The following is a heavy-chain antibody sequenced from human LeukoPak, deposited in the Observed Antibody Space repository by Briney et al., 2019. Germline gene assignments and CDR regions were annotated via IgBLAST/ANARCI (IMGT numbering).Heavy chain of an antibody. CDR1: GFTFSSYG. Sequence: GGSLRLSCAASGFTFSSYGMHWVRQAPGKGLEWVVVISYDGSNKYYADSVKGRFTISRDNSKNTLYLQMNSLRAEDTAVYYCAKDFPHWFDPWGQGTLVTVSS. J-gene: IGHJ5*02. CDR3: AKDFPHWFDP. V-gene: IGHV3-30*18. CDR2: ISYDGSNK.